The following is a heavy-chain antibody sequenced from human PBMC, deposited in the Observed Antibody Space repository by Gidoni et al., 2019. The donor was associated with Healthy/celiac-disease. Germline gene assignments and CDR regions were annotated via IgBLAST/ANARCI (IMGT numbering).Heavy chain of an antibody. CDR3: AKDFRYCSGGSCYSDYYYYGMDV. D-gene: IGHD2-15*01. V-gene: IGHV3-30*18. CDR2: ISYDGSNK. CDR1: GFTFSSSG. J-gene: IGHJ6*02. Sequence: QVQLVESGGGVVQPGRSLRLSCAASGFTFSSSGMHWVRQAPGKGLEWVAVISYDGSNKYYADSVKGRFTISRDNSKNTLYLQMNSLRAEDTAVYYCAKDFRYCSGGSCYSDYYYYGMDVWGQGTTVTVSS.